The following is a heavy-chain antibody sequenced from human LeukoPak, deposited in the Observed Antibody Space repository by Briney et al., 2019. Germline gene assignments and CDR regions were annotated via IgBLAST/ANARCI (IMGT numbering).Heavy chain of an antibody. CDR2: INSDGSST. Sequence: GGSLRLSCAASGFSFSSYWMRWVRQAPGKGLVWVSRINSDGSSTNYADSVKGRFTISRDNAKNTLYLQMNSLRDEDTAVYYCARGWVAASGTIYWGQGTLVTVSS. V-gene: IGHV3-74*01. CDR1: GFSFSSYW. J-gene: IGHJ4*02. D-gene: IGHD6-13*01. CDR3: ARGWVAASGTIY.